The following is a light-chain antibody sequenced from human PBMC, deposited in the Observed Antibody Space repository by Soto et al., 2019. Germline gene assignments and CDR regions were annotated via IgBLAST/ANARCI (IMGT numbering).Light chain of an antibody. CDR1: QSVSSY. Sequence: EIVMTQSPATLSVSPGERATLSCRASQSVSSYLAWYQQKPGQAPRLLMYDASTRATGIPARFSGSGSGTDFTLTISSLEPEDSAVYYCQKRSNWPSITFGQGTRLEI. V-gene: IGKV3-11*01. J-gene: IGKJ5*01. CDR2: DAS. CDR3: QKRSNWPSIT.